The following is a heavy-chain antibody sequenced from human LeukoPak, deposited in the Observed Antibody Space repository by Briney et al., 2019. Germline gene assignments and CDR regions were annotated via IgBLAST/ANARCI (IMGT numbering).Heavy chain of an antibody. CDR2: IYTSGST. V-gene: IGHV4-4*07. D-gene: IGHD2-8*01. CDR3: ARGPKAMLNNWFDP. Sequence: SETLSLTCTVSGGSISSYYWSWIRQPAGKGLEWIGRIYTSGSTNYNPSLKSRVTMSVDTSKNQFSLKLSSVTAADTAVYYCARGPKAMLNNWFDPWGQGTLVTVSS. CDR1: GGSISSYY. J-gene: IGHJ5*02.